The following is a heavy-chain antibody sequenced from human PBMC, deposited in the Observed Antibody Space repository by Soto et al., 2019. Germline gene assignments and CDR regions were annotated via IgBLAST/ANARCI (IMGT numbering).Heavy chain of an antibody. CDR3: ARNPPRGSGSYYDY. Sequence: SETLSLTCTVSGGSISSSSYYWGWIRQPPGKGLEWIGSIYYSGSTYYNPSLKSRVTISVDTSKNQFSLKLSSVTAADTAVYYCARNPPRGSGSYYDYWGQGTLVTVSS. CDR1: GGSISSSSYY. J-gene: IGHJ4*02. V-gene: IGHV4-39*01. CDR2: IYYSGST. D-gene: IGHD3-10*01.